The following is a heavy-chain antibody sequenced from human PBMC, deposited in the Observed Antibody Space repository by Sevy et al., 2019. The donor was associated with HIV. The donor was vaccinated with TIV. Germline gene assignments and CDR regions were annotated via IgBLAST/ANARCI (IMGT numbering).Heavy chain of an antibody. CDR1: GFTFSRYA. CDR2: ISSDGRNK. CDR3: ARDKGESSSSFLGELSY. V-gene: IGHV3-30*04. D-gene: IGHD3-16*02. J-gene: IGHJ4*02. Sequence: GGSLRLSCAASGFTFSRYAMNWVRQAPGKGLEWVAVISSDGRNKYYADSVKARFTISRDNSKSTQDLQMNSLRSEDTALYYCARDKGESSSSFLGELSYWGQGTLVTVSS.